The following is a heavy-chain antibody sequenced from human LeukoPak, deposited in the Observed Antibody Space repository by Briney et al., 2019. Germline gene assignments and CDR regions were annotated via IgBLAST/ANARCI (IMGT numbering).Heavy chain of an antibody. CDR1: GASFNSDDQY. Sequence: MASETLFLTCTVSGASFNSDDQYWNWIRQSPGKGLEWIGSIHPSGMLYNNPSLESRVTMSRDTSKNQFSLNLNSVTAADTAVYFCSRGLDSRKLGYWGQGILVTVSS. CDR2: IHPSGML. V-gene: IGHV4-31*03. J-gene: IGHJ4*02. CDR3: SRGLDSRKLGY. D-gene: IGHD3-22*01.